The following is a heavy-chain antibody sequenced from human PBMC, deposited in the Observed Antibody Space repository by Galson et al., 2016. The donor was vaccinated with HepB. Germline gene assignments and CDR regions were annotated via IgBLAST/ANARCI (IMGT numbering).Heavy chain of an antibody. V-gene: IGHV4-31*02. Sequence: HPGQGLECIGYIHYTGGTYSNPSLKSRVTISLDTSKNQFSLNLTSVTAADTAVYYCARGYYDTTGHYYGRAFDIWGQGTTVPVSS. CDR3: ARGYYDTTGHYYGRAFDI. CDR2: IHYTGGT. J-gene: IGHJ3*02. D-gene: IGHD3-22*01.